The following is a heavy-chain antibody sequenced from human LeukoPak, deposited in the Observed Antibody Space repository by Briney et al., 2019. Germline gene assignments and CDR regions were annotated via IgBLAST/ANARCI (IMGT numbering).Heavy chain of an antibody. CDR2: ISGSGGST. D-gene: IGHD3-3*01. Sequence: GGSLRLSCAASGFTFSSYAMSWVRQAPGKGLEWVSAISGSGGSTYYADSVKGRFTISRDNSKNTLYLQMNSLRAEDTAIYYCAKAGDFWSGYYPSDYWGQGTLVTVSS. V-gene: IGHV3-23*01. CDR1: GFTFSSYA. CDR3: AKAGDFWSGYYPSDY. J-gene: IGHJ4*02.